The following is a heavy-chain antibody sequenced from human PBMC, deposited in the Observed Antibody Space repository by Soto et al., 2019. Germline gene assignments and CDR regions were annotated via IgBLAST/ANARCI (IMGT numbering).Heavy chain of an antibody. CDR1: GFLFGAYG. CDR2: TGYDESNP. J-gene: IGHJ6*02. Sequence: QVQLVESGGGVVQPGKSLRLSCAASGFLFGAYGMHWVRQAPGTGLDGVAVTGYDESNPYYADSVQGRVTISRDNSKNLRELPMNRRAAADTGVYDCASTNGGTGGFGMEVWVPATRVTVSS. V-gene: IGHV3-33*01. D-gene: IGHD3-16*01. CDR3: ASTNGGTGGFGMEV.